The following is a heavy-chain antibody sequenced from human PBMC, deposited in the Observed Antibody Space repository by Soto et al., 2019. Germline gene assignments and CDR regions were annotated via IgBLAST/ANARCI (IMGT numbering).Heavy chain of an antibody. CDR1: GGSISSGDYY. Sequence: QVQLQESGPGLVKPSQTLSLTCSVSGGSISSGDYYWSWVRQHPGQGLECLAYIYYSGSPYYNPSLKSRLVISLDTSENQVSLKLSSVTAADTAVYYCARGYCSAGRCSWGVVGYFDSWGQGTLVTVSS. CDR3: ARGYCSAGRCSWGVVGYFDS. V-gene: IGHV4-31*03. CDR2: IYYSGSP. D-gene: IGHD2-15*01. J-gene: IGHJ4*02.